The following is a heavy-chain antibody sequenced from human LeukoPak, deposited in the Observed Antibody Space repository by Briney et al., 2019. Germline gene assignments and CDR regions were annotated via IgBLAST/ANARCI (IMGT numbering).Heavy chain of an antibody. CDR3: ARGKLPSIAMVRGVRHTSWFDP. V-gene: IGHV4-34*01. CDR2: INHSGSA. Sequence: SETLSLTCAVYGGSFSGYYWSWLRQPPGKGLEWIGEINHSGSANYNPSLKSRVTISVDTSKNQFSLKLSSVTAADTAVYYCARGKLPSIAMVRGVRHTSWFDPWGQGTLVTVSS. J-gene: IGHJ5*02. CDR1: GGSFSGYY. D-gene: IGHD3-10*01.